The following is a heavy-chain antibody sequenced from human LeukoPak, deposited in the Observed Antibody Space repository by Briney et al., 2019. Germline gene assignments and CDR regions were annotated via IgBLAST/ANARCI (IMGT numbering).Heavy chain of an antibody. CDR3: ARGRDGYNPTPSDC. J-gene: IGHJ4*02. CDR1: GYTFTVYY. CDR2: INPNSGGT. D-gene: IGHD5-24*01. V-gene: IGHV1-2*02. Sequence: ASVTVSCKATGYTFTVYYMHWVRQAPGQGVEWMGWINPNSGGTNFAQEFQGRVTMTRDTSISTAFMDLSSLRSDDTAVYYCARGRDGYNPTPSDCWGQGTLVTVSS.